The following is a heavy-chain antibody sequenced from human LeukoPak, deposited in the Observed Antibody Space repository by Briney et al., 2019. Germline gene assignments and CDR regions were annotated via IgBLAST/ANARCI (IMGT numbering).Heavy chain of an antibody. Sequence: GGSLRLSCAASGFTFSSYSMSWVRQAPGKGLEWVSGISGSGDRTYYADAVKGRFTISRDNSKNTVYLQMDSLRAEDTAVYYCANSRGHGSGNLWGQGTLVTVFS. V-gene: IGHV3-23*01. CDR1: GFTFSSYS. CDR3: ANSRGHGSGNL. D-gene: IGHD3-10*01. J-gene: IGHJ5*02. CDR2: ISGSGDRT.